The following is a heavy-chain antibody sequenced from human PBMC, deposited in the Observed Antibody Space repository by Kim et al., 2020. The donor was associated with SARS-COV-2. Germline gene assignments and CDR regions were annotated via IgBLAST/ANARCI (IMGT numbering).Heavy chain of an antibody. CDR3: ARGLGCSGGSCDVNDAFDI. CDR2: MNPNSGNT. V-gene: IGHV1-8*01. J-gene: IGHJ3*02. Sequence: ASVKVSCKASGYTFTSYDINWVRQATGQGLEWMGWMNPNSGNTGYAQKFQGRVTMTRNTSISTAYMELSSLRSEDTAVYYCARGLGCSGGSCDVNDAFDIWGQGTMVTVSS. D-gene: IGHD2-15*01. CDR1: GYTFTSYD.